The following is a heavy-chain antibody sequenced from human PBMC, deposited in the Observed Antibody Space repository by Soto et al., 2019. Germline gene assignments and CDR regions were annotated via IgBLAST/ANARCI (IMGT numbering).Heavy chain of an antibody. CDR3: ARSRPSSGWYSKEIDY. V-gene: IGHV3-33*01. CDR1: GFTFSSYG. J-gene: IGHJ4*02. Sequence: GGSLRLSCAASGFTFSSYGMHWVRQAPGKGLEWVAVIWYDGSNKYYADSVKGRFTISRDNSKNTLYLQMNSLRAEDTAVYYCARSRPSSGWYSKEIDYWGQGTLVTVSS. D-gene: IGHD6-19*01. CDR2: IWYDGSNK.